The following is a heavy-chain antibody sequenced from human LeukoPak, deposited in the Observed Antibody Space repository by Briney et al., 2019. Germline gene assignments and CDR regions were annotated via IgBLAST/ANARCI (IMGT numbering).Heavy chain of an antibody. Sequence: GGSLRLSCAASGFTFSSYAMHWVRQAPGKGLEWVAVISYEGSNKYYADSVKGRFTISRDNSKNTLYLQMNSLRAEDTAVYYCARDGVHYYDSSGYRGAFDIWGQGTMVTVSS. CDR2: ISYEGSNK. D-gene: IGHD3-22*01. CDR1: GFTFSSYA. CDR3: ARDGVHYYDSSGYRGAFDI. J-gene: IGHJ3*02. V-gene: IGHV3-30*01.